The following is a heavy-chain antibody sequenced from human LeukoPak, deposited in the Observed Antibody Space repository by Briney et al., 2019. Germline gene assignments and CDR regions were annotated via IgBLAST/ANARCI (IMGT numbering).Heavy chain of an antibody. Sequence: GESLKISCEGSGYTFTNFWIGWVRQMPGKGLEWMGIVSPSDSDTRYSPSFQGQLTISVDESITTAFLQWGSLKASDTAIYYCARSRDVAGTYRSFDYWGQGTLVTVS. D-gene: IGHD6-19*01. CDR3: ARSRDVAGTYRSFDY. J-gene: IGHJ4*02. CDR1: GYTFTNFW. CDR2: VSPSDSDT. V-gene: IGHV5-51*01.